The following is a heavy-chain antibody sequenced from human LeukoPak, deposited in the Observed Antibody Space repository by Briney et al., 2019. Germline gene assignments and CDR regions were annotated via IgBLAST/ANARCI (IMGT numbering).Heavy chain of an antibody. D-gene: IGHD3-9*01. CDR3: ARGDNYDILTGYQTPSHLSDY. CDR1: GYTFTGYY. J-gene: IGHJ4*02. Sequence: ASVKVSCKASGYTFTGYYVHWVRQAPGQGLEWMGWINPNSGDTNFAQKFQGRVTMTRDTSISTAYMELSRLRSDDTAVYYCARGDNYDILTGYQTPSHLSDYWGQGTLVSVHS. V-gene: IGHV1-2*02. CDR2: INPNSGDT.